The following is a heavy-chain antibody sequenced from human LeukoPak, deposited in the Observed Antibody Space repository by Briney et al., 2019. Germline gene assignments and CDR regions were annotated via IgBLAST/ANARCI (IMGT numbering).Heavy chain of an antibody. CDR1: TGSISSNY. V-gene: IGHV4-59*08. CDR3: ARHGMDSSGYNIDY. CDR2: IYYSGST. Sequence: SQTLSLTCTLSTGSISSNYRGWTRQPPGKGLEWIGYIYYSGSTNYNPSLKSRVTISVDTSKNQFSLKLSSVTAADTAVYYCARHGMDSSGYNIDYWGQGTLVTVSS. D-gene: IGHD3-22*01. J-gene: IGHJ4*02.